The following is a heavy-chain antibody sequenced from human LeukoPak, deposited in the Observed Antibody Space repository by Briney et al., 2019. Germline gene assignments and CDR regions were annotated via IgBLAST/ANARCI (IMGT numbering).Heavy chain of an antibody. CDR2: IYYSGST. CDR1: GGSISSSNW. V-gene: IGHV4-39*01. J-gene: IGHJ4*02. CDR3: ARHYGP. Sequence: SETLSLTCAVSGGSISSSNWWSWVRQPPGKGLEWIGSIYYSGSTYYNPSLKSRVTISVDTSRNQFSLKLNSVTATDTAVYYCARHYGPWGQGTLVTVSS. D-gene: IGHD3-10*01.